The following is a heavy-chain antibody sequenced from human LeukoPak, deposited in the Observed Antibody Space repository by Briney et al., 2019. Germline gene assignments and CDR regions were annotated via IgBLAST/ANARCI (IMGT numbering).Heavy chain of an antibody. CDR2: IYTSGST. V-gene: IGHV4-61*02. CDR1: GGSISSGSYY. D-gene: IGHD3-3*01. J-gene: IGHJ4*02. Sequence: PSETLSLTCTVSGGSISSGSYYWSWIRQPAGKGLEWIGRIYTSGSTNYNPSLKSRVTISVDTSKNQFSLKLSSVTAADTAVYYCAREEERVYYDFWSGYHYYFDYWGQGTLVTVSS. CDR3: AREEERVYYDFWSGYHYYFDY.